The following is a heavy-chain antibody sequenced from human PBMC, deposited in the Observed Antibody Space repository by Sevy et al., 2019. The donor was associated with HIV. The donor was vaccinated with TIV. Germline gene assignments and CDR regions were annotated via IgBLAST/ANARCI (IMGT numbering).Heavy chain of an antibody. V-gene: IGHV3-30-3*01. Sequence: GGCLRLSCAASGFTFSSYAMHWVRQAPGKGLEWVAVISYDGSNKYYADSVKGRFTISTDNSKNTLYLQMNSLRAEDTAVYYCASDVVGATSWSYADYWGQGTLVTVSS. D-gene: IGHD1-26*01. CDR2: ISYDGSNK. J-gene: IGHJ4*02. CDR3: ASDVVGATSWSYADY. CDR1: GFTFSSYA.